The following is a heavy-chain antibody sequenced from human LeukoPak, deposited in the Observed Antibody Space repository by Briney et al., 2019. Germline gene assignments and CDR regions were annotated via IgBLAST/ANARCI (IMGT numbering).Heavy chain of an antibody. Sequence: SGPTLVNPTQTLTLTCTFSGFSLSTGGVGVGWIRQPPGKALEWLALIYWDDDKRYSPSLKSRLTITKDTSKNQVVLTMTNMDPVDTATYYCAHRDSSSWYLHLGYFDYWGQGTLVTVSS. D-gene: IGHD6-13*01. CDR1: GFSLSTGGVG. J-gene: IGHJ4*02. V-gene: IGHV2-5*02. CDR2: IYWDDDK. CDR3: AHRDSSSWYLHLGYFDY.